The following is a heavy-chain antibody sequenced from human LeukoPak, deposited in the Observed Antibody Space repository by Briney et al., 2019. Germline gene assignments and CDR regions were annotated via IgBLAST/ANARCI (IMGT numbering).Heavy chain of an antibody. Sequence: GSLRLSCAASGFTVGNNYMSWVRQAPGKGLEWVSLIYSAGSTYYADSVRGGFTISRDSSKNTLYLQMNSLRAEDTAVYYCARDAAKHYFDDGGQGCLVTGSS. J-gene: IGHJ4*02. CDR2: IYSAGST. CDR3: ARDAAKHYFDD. CDR1: GFTVGNNY. V-gene: IGHV3-66*01.